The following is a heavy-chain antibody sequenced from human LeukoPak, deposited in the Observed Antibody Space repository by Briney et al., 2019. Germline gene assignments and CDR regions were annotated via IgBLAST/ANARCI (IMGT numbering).Heavy chain of an antibody. D-gene: IGHD1-7*01. V-gene: IGHV3-21*01. CDR2: ISSSGSYI. J-gene: IGHJ4*02. Sequence: GGSLRLSCAASGFTFSTYSLNWVRQAPGKGLEWVSSISSSGSYIYYADSLKGRFTISRDNAKNSLYLQMNSLRAEDTAVYYCARGDNWNYAYLDYWGQGTLVTVSS. CDR1: GFTFSTYS. CDR3: ARGDNWNYAYLDY.